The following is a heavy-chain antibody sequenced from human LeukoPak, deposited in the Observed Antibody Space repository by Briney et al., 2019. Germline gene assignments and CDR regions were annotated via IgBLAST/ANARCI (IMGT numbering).Heavy chain of an antibody. CDR1: GGSISSGGYY. Sequence: SQTLSLTCTVSGGSISSGGYYWSWIPQHPGKGLEWIGCIYYSGSTYYNPSLKSRVTISVDTSKNQFSLKLSSVTAADTAVYYCAREMATRTFDYWGQGTLVTVSS. J-gene: IGHJ4*02. D-gene: IGHD5-24*01. CDR2: IYYSGST. V-gene: IGHV4-31*03. CDR3: AREMATRTFDY.